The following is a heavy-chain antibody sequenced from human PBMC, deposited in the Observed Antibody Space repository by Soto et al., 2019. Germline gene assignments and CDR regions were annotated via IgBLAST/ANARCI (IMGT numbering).Heavy chain of an antibody. CDR2: ISGSGGST. J-gene: IGHJ4*02. D-gene: IGHD5-18*01. V-gene: IGHV3-23*01. CDR3: AKDPPLPLTAMYHFDY. Sequence: PGGSLRLSCAASGFTFSSYAMSWVRQAPGKGLEWVSAISGSGGSTYYADSVKGRFTISRDNSKNTLYLQMNSLRAEDTAVYYCAKDPPLPLTAMYHFDYWGQGTLVTVSS. CDR1: GFTFSSYA.